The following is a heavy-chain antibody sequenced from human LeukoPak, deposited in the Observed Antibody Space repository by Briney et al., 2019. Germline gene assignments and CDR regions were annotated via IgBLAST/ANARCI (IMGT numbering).Heavy chain of an antibody. CDR3: ARVGVDYSGNIIKYYFDY. D-gene: IGHD4-23*01. V-gene: IGHV4-34*01. CDR1: GGSFSGYY. Sequence: SETLSLTCAVYGGSFSGYYWSWIRQPPGKGLEWIGEINHSGSTNYNPSLKSRVIISVDTSKNQFSLKLSPVIAADTAVYYCARVGVDYSGNIIKYYFDYWGQGTLVTVSS. CDR2: INHSGST. J-gene: IGHJ4*02.